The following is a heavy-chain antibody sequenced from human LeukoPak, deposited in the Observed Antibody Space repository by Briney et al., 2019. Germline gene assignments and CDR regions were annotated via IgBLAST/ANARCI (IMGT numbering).Heavy chain of an antibody. CDR3: ARDYGDKKVDY. CDR2: IIPILGIA. Sequence: ASVKVSCKASGGTFSSYAISWVRQAPGQGLEWMGRIIPILGIANYAQKFQGRVTITADKSTSTAYMELSSLRSEDTAVYYCARDYGDKKVDYWGQGTLVTASS. D-gene: IGHD4-17*01. CDR1: GGTFSSYA. J-gene: IGHJ4*02. V-gene: IGHV1-69*04.